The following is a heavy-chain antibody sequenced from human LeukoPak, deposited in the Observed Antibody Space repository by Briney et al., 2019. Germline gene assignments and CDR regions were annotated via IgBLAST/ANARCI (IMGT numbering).Heavy chain of an antibody. V-gene: IGHV4-34*01. CDR3: ARAEPYYDFWSGYYFDAFDI. D-gene: IGHD3-3*01. J-gene: IGHJ3*02. Sequence: SLTLSLTCAVYGGSFSGYYWSWIRQPPGKGLEWIGDINHSGSTNYNPSLKSRVTISVDTSKNQFSLTPSSVTAADTAVYYCARAEPYYDFWSGYYFDAFDIWGQGTLVTVSS. CDR1: GGSFSGYY. CDR2: INHSGST.